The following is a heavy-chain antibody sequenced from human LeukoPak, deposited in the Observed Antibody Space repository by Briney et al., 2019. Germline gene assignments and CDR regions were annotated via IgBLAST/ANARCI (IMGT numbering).Heavy chain of an antibody. Sequence: ASVKVSCRVSGYTLTELSMHWVRQAPGKGLEWMGGFDPEDGETIYAQKFQGRVTMTEDTSTDTAYMELSSLKSEDTAVYYCATSYYHDSSGYYYFDYWGQGTLVTVSS. CDR2: FDPEDGET. J-gene: IGHJ4*02. D-gene: IGHD3-22*01. CDR3: ATSYYHDSSGYYYFDY. CDR1: GYTLTELS. V-gene: IGHV1-24*01.